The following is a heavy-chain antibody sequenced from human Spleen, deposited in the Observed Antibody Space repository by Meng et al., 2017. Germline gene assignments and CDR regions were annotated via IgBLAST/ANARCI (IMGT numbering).Heavy chain of an antibody. D-gene: IGHD6-13*01. CDR3: ARDEDISAAGKLFGDY. V-gene: IGHV1-2*06. CDR2: IDPKNGDT. J-gene: IGHJ4*02. CDR1: GYNFPDYY. Sequence: ASVKVSCKPSGYNFPDYYIHWVRQAPGQGLEWMGRIDPKNGDTHYAQKFQGRVTMTGDTSISTAYMDPSGLRSDDTAVYYCARDEDISAAGKLFGDYWGQRTLVTVSS.